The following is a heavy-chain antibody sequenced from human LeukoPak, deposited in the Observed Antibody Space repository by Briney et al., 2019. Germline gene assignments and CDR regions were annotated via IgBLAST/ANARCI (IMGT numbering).Heavy chain of an antibody. CDR3: ARFKRTGGWSYFDY. CDR2: INHSGST. Sequence: SETLSLTCAVYGGSFSGYYWSWIRQPPGKGLEWIGEINHSGSTNYNPSPKSRVTISVDASKDQFSLKLSSVTAADTAVYYCARFKRTGGWSYFDYWGQGTLVTVSS. CDR1: GGSFSGYY. D-gene: IGHD6-19*01. J-gene: IGHJ4*02. V-gene: IGHV4-34*01.